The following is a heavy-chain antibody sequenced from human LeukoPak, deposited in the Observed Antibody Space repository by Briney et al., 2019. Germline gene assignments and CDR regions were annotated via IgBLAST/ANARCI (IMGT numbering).Heavy chain of an antibody. CDR2: INHSGTT. J-gene: IGHJ4*02. V-gene: IGHV4-34*01. D-gene: IGHD3-10*01. Sequence: PSETLSLTCAVYGGSFSGYYWSWIRQPPGKGLEWIGEINHSGTTNYNPSLKSRVTISVDTSKNQLSLKLSSVTAADTAVYYCARATYYYGSGSYLSVDYWGQGTPVTVSP. CDR3: ARATYYYGSGSYLSVDY. CDR1: GGSFSGYY.